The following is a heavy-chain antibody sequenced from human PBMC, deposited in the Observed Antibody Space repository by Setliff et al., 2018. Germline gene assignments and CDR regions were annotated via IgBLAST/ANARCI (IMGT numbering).Heavy chain of an antibody. D-gene: IGHD1-26*01. CDR3: ARDGGSSYSGYWYFDL. Sequence: SETLSLTCTVSGSSVNSGYDNWNWLRQPAGKGLEWIGHINRRGSTNFTPSLKSRVTISVDTSKNQFSLKLSSVTAADTAVYYCARDGGSSYSGYWYFDLWGRGTLVTVSS. V-gene: IGHV4-61*10. J-gene: IGHJ2*01. CDR2: INRRGST. CDR1: GSSVNSGYDN.